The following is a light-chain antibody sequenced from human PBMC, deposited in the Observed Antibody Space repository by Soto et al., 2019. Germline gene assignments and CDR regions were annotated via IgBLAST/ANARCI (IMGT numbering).Light chain of an antibody. CDR2: GAS. Sequence: DIQLTQSPSSLSASLGDRVIITCRASPSISIYLNWYQQKPGKAPQVLLYGASSLQSGDPSRFSRSGSGTHFTLTISSLQPTDYATDDWHQCYCPSLTSRGGSSVVMK. V-gene: IGKV1-39*01. CDR3: HQCYCPSLT. J-gene: IGKJ4*01. CDR1: PSISIY.